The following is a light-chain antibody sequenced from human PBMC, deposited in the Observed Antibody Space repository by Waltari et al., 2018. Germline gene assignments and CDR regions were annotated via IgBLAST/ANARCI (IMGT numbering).Light chain of an antibody. Sequence: DIQMTQSPSSLSASVGDRVTITCRASQDINKHLACYQRKPGKLPQLLIYAASTLHSGVPPRFSGSRSGTEFTLTISSLQPEDFATYYCQKYNDVPQPFGGGTKVEIK. CDR2: AAS. V-gene: IGKV1-27*01. J-gene: IGKJ4*01. CDR1: QDINKH. CDR3: QKYNDVPQP.